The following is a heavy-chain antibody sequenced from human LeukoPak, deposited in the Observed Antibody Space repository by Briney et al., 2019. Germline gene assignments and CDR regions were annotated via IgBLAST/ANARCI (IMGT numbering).Heavy chain of an antibody. V-gene: IGHV3-33*01. J-gene: IGHJ4*02. Sequence: PGRSLRLSCAASGFTFSSYGMHWVRQAPGKGLEWVAVIWYDGSNKYYADSVKGRFTISRDNSKNTLYLQMNSLGAEDAAVYYCARSPADYSNYYFDYWGQGTLVTVSS. CDR2: IWYDGSNK. D-gene: IGHD4-11*01. CDR1: GFTFSSYG. CDR3: ARSPADYSNYYFDY.